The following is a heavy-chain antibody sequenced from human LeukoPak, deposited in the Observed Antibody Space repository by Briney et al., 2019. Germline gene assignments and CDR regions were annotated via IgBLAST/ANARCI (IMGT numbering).Heavy chain of an antibody. CDR3: ARGGSSLPFDY. D-gene: IGHD2-15*01. Sequence: ASVKVSRKASGYTFTSYAMNWVRQAPGQGLEWMGIINPSGGSTSYAQKFQDRVTMTRDTSTSIVYMNLSSLRSEDTAVYYCARGGSSLPFDYWGQGTLVTVSS. V-gene: IGHV1-46*01. J-gene: IGHJ4*02. CDR1: GYTFTSYA. CDR2: INPSGGST.